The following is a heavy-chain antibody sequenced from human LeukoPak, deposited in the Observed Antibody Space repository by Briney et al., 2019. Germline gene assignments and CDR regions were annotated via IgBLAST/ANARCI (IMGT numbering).Heavy chain of an antibody. V-gene: IGHV4-34*01. CDR3: ARGGTRLRYFDWPPFGY. D-gene: IGHD3-9*01. J-gene: IGHJ4*02. Sequence: SETLSLTCAVYGGSFSGYYWSWIRQPPGKGLEWIGEINHSGSTNYNPSLKSRVTISVDTSKNQFSLKLSSVTAADTAVYYCARGGTRLRYFDWPPFGYWGQGTLVTVSS. CDR1: GGSFSGYY. CDR2: INHSGST.